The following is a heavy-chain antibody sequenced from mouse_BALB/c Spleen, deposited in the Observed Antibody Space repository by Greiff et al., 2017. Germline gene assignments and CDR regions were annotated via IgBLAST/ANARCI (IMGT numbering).Heavy chain of an antibody. Sequence: EVKLMESGGGLVQPGGSLRLSCATSGFTFTDYYMSWVRQPPGKALEWLGFIRNKANGYTTEYSASVKGRFTISRDNSQSILYLQMNTLRAEDSATYYCARDIFAYWGQGTLVTVSA. J-gene: IGHJ3*01. CDR2: IRNKANGYTT. CDR3: ARDIFAY. CDR1: GFTFTDYY. V-gene: IGHV7-3*02.